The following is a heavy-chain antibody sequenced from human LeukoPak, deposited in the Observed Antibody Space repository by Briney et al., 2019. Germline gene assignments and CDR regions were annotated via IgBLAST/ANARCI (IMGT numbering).Heavy chain of an antibody. CDR3: ARGGGYAWDY. CDR2: IGGSSSSI. D-gene: IGHD5-12*01. CDR1: GFTFSSYS. J-gene: IGHJ4*02. Sequence: GGSLRLSCTASGFTFSSYSMNWVRQAPGKGLEWVSSIGGSSSSIYYADSVRGRFTISRDNAKNSLYLQMNSLRADDTAVYYCARGGGYAWDYWGQGTLVTVSS. V-gene: IGHV3-21*06.